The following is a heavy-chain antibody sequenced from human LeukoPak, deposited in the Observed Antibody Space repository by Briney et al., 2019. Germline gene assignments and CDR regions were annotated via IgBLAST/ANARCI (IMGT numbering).Heavy chain of an antibody. CDR2: IKEDGSEK. CDR3: ARTIRGY. Sequence: QTGGSLRLSCAASGFTFSNYWMSWVCQAPGKGLEWVANIKEDGSEKYYVDSVKGRFTISRDNAKNSLYLQMNSLRAEDTAVYYCARTIRGYWGQGTLVTVSS. V-gene: IGHV3-7*02. CDR1: GFTFSNYW. J-gene: IGHJ4*02. D-gene: IGHD3-10*01.